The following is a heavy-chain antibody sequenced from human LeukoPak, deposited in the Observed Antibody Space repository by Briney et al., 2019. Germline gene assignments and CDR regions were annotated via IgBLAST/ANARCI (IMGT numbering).Heavy chain of an antibody. D-gene: IGHD3-22*01. CDR1: GGSISRYY. CDR3: ARSYYYDSRGNYYGSLYYFDY. J-gene: IGHJ4*02. Sequence: SETLSLTCTVSGGSISRYYWSWIRQPPGKGLEWIGNIYYSGSTNYNPSLKGRLTMSVDTSKNQFSLKLSSVTAADAAVYYCARSYYYDSRGNYYGSLYYFDYWGQGTLVTVSS. V-gene: IGHV4-59*08. CDR2: IYYSGST.